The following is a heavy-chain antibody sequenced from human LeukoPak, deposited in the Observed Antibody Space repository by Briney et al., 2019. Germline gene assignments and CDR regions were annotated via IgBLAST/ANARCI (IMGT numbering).Heavy chain of an antibody. CDR2: FDPEDGET. J-gene: IGHJ3*02. V-gene: IGHV1-24*01. CDR3: ATQRYSYGSTDAFDI. D-gene: IGHD5-18*01. Sequence: GASVKVSCKVSGYTLTELSMHWVRQAPGKGLEWMGGFDPEDGETIYAQKFQGRVTMTEDTSTDTAYMELSSLRSEDTAVYYYATQRYSYGSTDAFDIWGQGTMVTVSS. CDR1: GYTLTELS.